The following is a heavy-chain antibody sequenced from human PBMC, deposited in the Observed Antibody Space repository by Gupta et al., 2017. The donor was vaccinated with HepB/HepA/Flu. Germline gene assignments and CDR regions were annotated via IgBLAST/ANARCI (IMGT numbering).Heavy chain of an antibody. D-gene: IGHD3-3*01. V-gene: IGHV3-49*05. J-gene: IGHJ4*02. CDR2: IRSKTYGGAT. CDR1: GFTFGDYA. CDR3: NRALMGGSNNDFWSGYYYFDY. Sequence: EVQLVESGGGLVKPGRSLRLSCTASGFTFGDYAMSWFRQAPGKGLEWVGFIRSKTYGGATEYAASVKGRFTISRDDSKSIAYLQMNSLKIEDTAVYYCNRALMGGSNNDFWSGYYYFDYWGQGILVTVSS.